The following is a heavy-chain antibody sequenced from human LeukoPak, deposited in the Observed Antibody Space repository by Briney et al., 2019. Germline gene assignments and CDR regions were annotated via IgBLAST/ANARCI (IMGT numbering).Heavy chain of an antibody. J-gene: IGHJ4*02. V-gene: IGHV3-64*01. Sequence: GGSLRLSCAASGFTFSSYAMHWVRQAPGKGLEYVSAISSNGGSTYYANSVKGRFTISRDNSKNTLYLQMGSLRAEDMAVYYCARRRDSSGWYRVLGPYDYWGQGTLVTVSS. CDR2: ISSNGGST. CDR3: ARRRDSSGWYRVLGPYDY. D-gene: IGHD6-19*01. CDR1: GFTFSSYA.